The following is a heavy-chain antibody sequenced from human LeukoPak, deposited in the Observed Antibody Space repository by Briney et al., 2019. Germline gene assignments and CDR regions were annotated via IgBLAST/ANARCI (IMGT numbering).Heavy chain of an antibody. J-gene: IGHJ4*02. CDR1: GGTFSSYA. D-gene: IGHD6-13*01. Sequence: GASVKVSCKASGGTFSSYAISWVRQAPGQGLEWMGGIIPIFGTANYAQKFQGRVTITTDESTSTAYMELSSLRSEDTAVYYCARSLYSSSWWPDYWGQGTLVTVSS. CDR3: ARSLYSSSWWPDY. V-gene: IGHV1-69*05. CDR2: IIPIFGTA.